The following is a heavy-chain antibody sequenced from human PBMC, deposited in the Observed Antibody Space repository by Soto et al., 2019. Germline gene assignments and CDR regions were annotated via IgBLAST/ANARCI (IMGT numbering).Heavy chain of an antibody. Sequence: PGGSLRLSCAASGFTFSNYGMHWVRQAPGKGLEWVAFISNDGSKNYYADSVRGRFTISRDNSMNTLFLQMNSLRPEDTATYYCAKAHDYSNHYYYYGMDVWGQGTTVTVSS. CDR2: ISNDGSKN. D-gene: IGHD4-4*01. V-gene: IGHV3-30*18. CDR3: AKAHDYSNHYYYYGMDV. CDR1: GFTFSNYG. J-gene: IGHJ6*02.